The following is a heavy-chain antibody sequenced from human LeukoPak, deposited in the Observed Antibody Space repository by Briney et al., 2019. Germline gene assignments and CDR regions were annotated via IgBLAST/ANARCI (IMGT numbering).Heavy chain of an antibody. CDR3: ARGLEWLGNAFDI. Sequence: PSETLSLTCTVSGGSISSYYWSWLRQPPGKGLEWIGYIYYSGSTNYNPSLKSRVTISVDTSKNQFSLKLSSVTAADTAVYYCARGLEWLGNAFDIWGQGTMVTVSS. CDR1: GGSISSYY. J-gene: IGHJ3*02. D-gene: IGHD3-3*01. CDR2: IYYSGST. V-gene: IGHV4-59*01.